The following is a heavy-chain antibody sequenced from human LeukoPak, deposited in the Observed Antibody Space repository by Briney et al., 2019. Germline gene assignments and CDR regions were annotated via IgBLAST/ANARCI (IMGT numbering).Heavy chain of an antibody. Sequence: GGSLRLSCAASGFTVNTYAMSWVRQAPGKGLEWVSGISGSGGNTYYADSVKGRFTISRDNAKNSLYLQMNSLRAEDTAVYYCARDFWAHWYFDLWGRGTLVTVSS. V-gene: IGHV3-23*01. J-gene: IGHJ2*01. CDR1: GFTVNTYA. CDR3: ARDFWAHWYFDL. CDR2: ISGSGGNT. D-gene: IGHD3-3*01.